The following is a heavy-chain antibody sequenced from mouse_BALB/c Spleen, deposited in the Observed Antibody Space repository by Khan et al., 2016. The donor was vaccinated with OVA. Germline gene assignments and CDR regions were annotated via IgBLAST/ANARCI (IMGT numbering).Heavy chain of an antibody. CDR1: GYTFTDFY. V-gene: IGHV1-77*01. CDR3: SRSGLGAFAF. J-gene: IGHJ3*01. D-gene: IGHD3-1*01. Sequence: QVQLQQSGAELARPGASVKLSCKASGYTFTDFYINWMRQRTGQGLEWLGHIFPGNDTTYYNENFSAKATLTADKSSSTAFMHLSSLTSEDSAVYFCSRSGLGAFAFWGQGTLVTVST. CDR2: IFPGNDTT.